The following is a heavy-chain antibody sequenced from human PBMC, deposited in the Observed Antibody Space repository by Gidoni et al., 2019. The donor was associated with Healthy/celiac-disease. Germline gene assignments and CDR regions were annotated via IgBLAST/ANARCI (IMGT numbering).Heavy chain of an antibody. CDR1: GFTFTSSA. J-gene: IGHJ3*02. CDR2: IVVGSGNT. CDR3: AADGITMIVGGAFDI. D-gene: IGHD3-22*01. Sequence: QMQLVQSGPEVKKPGTSVKVSCKASGFTFTSSAVQWVRQARGQRLEWIGWIVVGSGNTNYAQKFQERVTITRDMSTSTAYMELSSLRSEDTAVYYCAADGITMIVGGAFDIWGQGTMVTVSS. V-gene: IGHV1-58*01.